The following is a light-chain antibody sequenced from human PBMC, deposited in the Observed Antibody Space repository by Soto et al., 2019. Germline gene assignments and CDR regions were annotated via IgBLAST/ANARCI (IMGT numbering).Light chain of an antibody. CDR1: QSISNK. CDR3: QKYGGSPRK. Sequence: EIVITHSPSTLSVSPVERATLFFMASQSISNKLAWYQQKPGQAPRLLVSGASSRATGIPDRFSGSGSGTAFTLTIARLEPEDFAVYYCQKYGGSPRKFGQGTRLEIK. CDR2: GAS. J-gene: IGKJ5*01. V-gene: IGKV3-20*01.